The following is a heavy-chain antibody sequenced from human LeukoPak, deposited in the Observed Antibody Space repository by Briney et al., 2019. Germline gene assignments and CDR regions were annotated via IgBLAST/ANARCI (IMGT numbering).Heavy chain of an antibody. CDR1: GGSISSSSYY. Sequence: PSETLSLTYTVSGGSISSSSYYWGWIRQPPGKGLEWIGSIYYSGSTYYNPSLKSRVTISVDTSKNQFSLKLSSVTAADTAAHYCARQAGSITMIVVVTPFDYWGQGTLVTVSS. CDR2: IYYSGST. D-gene: IGHD3-22*01. J-gene: IGHJ4*02. V-gene: IGHV4-39*01. CDR3: ARQAGSITMIVVVTPFDY.